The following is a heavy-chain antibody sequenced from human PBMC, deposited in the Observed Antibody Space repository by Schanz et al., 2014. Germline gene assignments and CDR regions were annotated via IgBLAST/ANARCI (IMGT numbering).Heavy chain of an antibody. CDR1: GGTFNSYT. V-gene: IGHV1-69*08. CDR2: IIPILGIA. CDR3: ARDGVDAAAGGNC. J-gene: IGHJ4*02. D-gene: IGHD6-13*01. Sequence: QVQLVQSGAEVKKPGSSMKVSCKASGGTFNSYTINWVRQAPGQGLEWMGRIIPILGIANYAQKFQGRVTMTRDTSTSTVYMELSSLRSEDTAVYYCARDGVDAAAGGNCWGQGTLVTVSS.